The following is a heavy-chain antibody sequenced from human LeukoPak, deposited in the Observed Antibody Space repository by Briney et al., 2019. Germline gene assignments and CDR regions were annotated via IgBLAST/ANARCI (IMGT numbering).Heavy chain of an antibody. CDR3: ARGYCSTTSCYFDY. Sequence: HGESLKISCKGSGYSFTSYWIGWVRHMLGKGLEWMGIIYPGDSDTRYSLLFLRPVTISADRSSSTAYLQWSSLKAPDTAMYYWARGYCSTTSCYFDYWGQGTLVTVSS. CDR1: GYSFTSYW. CDR2: IYPGDSDT. J-gene: IGHJ4*02. V-gene: IGHV5-51*01. D-gene: IGHD2-2*01.